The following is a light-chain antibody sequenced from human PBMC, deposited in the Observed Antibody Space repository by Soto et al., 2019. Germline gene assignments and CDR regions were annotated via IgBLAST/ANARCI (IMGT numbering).Light chain of an antibody. CDR3: LQVTSFPRT. CDR2: TAS. CDR1: RGIGDR. V-gene: IGKV1-12*01. J-gene: IGKJ1*01. Sequence: DIQMTQSPSSLSAAVGDRVTITCRASRGIGDRLAWFQQKPGKAPQFLIQTASNLQSGVPSRFSGSGSVTEFILSINSLQPEDSATYYCLQVTSFPRTFGQGTKVEIK.